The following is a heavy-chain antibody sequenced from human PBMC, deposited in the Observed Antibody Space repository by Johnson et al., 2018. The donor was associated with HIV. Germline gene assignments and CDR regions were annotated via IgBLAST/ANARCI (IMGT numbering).Heavy chain of an antibody. J-gene: IGHJ3*01. V-gene: IGHV3-30-3*01. CDR2: ISYDGTIK. Sequence: HVQLVESGGGVVQPGGSLRLSCTASGFTLNTYAVHWVRQAPGKGLEWFAVISYDGTIKNYAASGKGRFTISRDMSKNTLYLQMNSLRVEDTAIYYCARDSTPLLQFLEWFDAFDFWGQGTMVTVS. CDR3: ARDSTPLLQFLEWFDAFDF. D-gene: IGHD3-3*01. CDR1: GFTLNTYA.